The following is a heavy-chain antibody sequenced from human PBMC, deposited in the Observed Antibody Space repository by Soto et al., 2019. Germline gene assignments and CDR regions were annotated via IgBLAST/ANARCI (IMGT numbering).Heavy chain of an antibody. CDR3: ARGVDYDILTGYYKTDSNWFDP. CDR1: GFTFSSYG. V-gene: IGHV3-33*01. CDR2: IWYDGSNK. Sequence: QVQLVESGGGVVQPGRSLRLSCAASGFTFSSYGMHWVRQAPGKGLEWVAVIWYDGSNKYYADSVKGRFTISRDISKNTLYLQMNSLRAEDTAVYYCARGVDYDILTGYYKTDSNWFDPWGQGTLVTVSS. J-gene: IGHJ5*02. D-gene: IGHD3-9*01.